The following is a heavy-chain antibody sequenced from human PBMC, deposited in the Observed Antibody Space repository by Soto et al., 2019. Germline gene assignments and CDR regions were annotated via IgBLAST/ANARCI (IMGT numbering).Heavy chain of an antibody. D-gene: IGHD6-19*01. V-gene: IGHV1-8*01. CDR1: GYTFTRYD. CDR3: ARGRDQWLPLDNWFDP. CDR2: MNPNSGNT. J-gene: IGHJ5*02. Sequence: ASVKVSCKASGYTFTRYDINWVRQATGQGLEWMGWMNPNSGNTGYAQKFQGRVTMTRNTSISTAYMELSSLRSEDTAVYYCARGRDQWLPLDNWFDPWGQGTLVTVSS.